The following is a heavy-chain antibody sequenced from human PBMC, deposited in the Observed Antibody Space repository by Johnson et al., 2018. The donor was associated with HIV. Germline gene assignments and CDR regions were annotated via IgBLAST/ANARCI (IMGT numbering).Heavy chain of an antibody. CDR1: GLTVSSNY. D-gene: IGHD6-19*01. J-gene: IGHJ3*02. V-gene: IGHV3-30*18. Sequence: QVQLVESGGGLVQPGGSLRLSCAASGLTVSSNYMSWVRQGPGKGLEWVAIISYDGSTNYYADSVKGRFTISRDNSKNTLYLQVSSLRAEDTAVYYCAKGWLRNAFDIWGQGTMVTVSS. CDR3: AKGWLRNAFDI. CDR2: ISYDGSTN.